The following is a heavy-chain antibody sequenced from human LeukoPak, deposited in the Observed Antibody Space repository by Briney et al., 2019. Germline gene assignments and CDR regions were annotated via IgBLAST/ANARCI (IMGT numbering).Heavy chain of an antibody. CDR2: IYYSGST. J-gene: IGHJ5*02. Sequence: SETLSLTCTVSGDSISSGGYYWSWVRQHPGKGLEWIGSIYYSGSTYYNPSLKSRLTISLDTSKNQFSLKLSSVTAADTALYYCAREYCSGGGCYPAGNWFDPWGQGTLVTVSS. V-gene: IGHV4-31*03. CDR1: GDSISSGGYY. CDR3: AREYCSGGGCYPAGNWFDP. D-gene: IGHD2-15*01.